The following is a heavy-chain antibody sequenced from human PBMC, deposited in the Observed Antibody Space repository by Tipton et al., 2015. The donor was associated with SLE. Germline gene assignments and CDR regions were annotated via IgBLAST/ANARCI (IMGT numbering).Heavy chain of an antibody. J-gene: IGHJ4*02. D-gene: IGHD6-6*01. V-gene: IGHV4-39*07. Sequence: LRLSCAVYGGSFSSYYWGWIRQPPGKGLEWIGSIYYSGSTYYNPSLKSRVTISVDTSKNQFSLKLSSVTAADTAVYYCAKYSSSSDYWGQGTLVTVSS. CDR2: IYYSGST. CDR1: GGSFSSYY. CDR3: AKYSSSSDY.